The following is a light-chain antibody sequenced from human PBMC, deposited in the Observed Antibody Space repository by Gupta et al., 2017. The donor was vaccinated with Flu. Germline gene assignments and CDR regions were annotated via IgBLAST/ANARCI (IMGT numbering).Light chain of an antibody. V-gene: IGLV3-25*03. Sequence: PGQTARITCSGDTLPKQYAYWFQQKPGQAPVLVIYKDNERPSGIPERFSGSSSGTIVTLTISGIQAEDEADYYCQSADSSGTWVFGGGTKLTVL. J-gene: IGLJ3*02. CDR2: KDN. CDR3: QSADSSGTWV. CDR1: TLPKQY.